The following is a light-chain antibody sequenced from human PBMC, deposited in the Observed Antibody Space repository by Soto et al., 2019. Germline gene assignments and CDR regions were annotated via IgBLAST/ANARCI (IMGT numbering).Light chain of an antibody. CDR3: SSKTSSSTPYV. J-gene: IGLJ1*01. V-gene: IGLV2-14*01. CDR1: SSDVGGYNY. Sequence: QSALTQPASVSGSPGQSITISCTGTSSDVGGYNYVSWFQQHPGTAPKLMIYEVSNRPSGVSHRFSGSKSGNTASLTISGLQAEDEAEYYCSSKTSSSTPYVFGAGTKVTVL. CDR2: EVS.